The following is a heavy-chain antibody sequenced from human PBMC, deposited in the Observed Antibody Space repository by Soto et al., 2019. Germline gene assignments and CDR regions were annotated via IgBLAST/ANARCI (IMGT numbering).Heavy chain of an antibody. D-gene: IGHD3-10*01. CDR1: GGSIISSSYY. CDR2: IYYSGST. J-gene: IGHJ4*02. CDR3: ARQDGFGDTNFDY. Sequence: SETLSLTCTVSGGSIISSSYYWVWIRQPPGKGLEWIGSIYYSGSTYHNPSLKSRVTISVDTSKNQFSLKLSSVTAADTAVYYCARQDGFGDTNFDYWGQGTLVTVSS. V-gene: IGHV4-39*01.